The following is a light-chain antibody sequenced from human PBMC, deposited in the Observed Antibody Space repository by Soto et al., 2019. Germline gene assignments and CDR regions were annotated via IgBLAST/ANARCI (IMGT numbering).Light chain of an antibody. J-gene: IGKJ2*01. V-gene: IGKV3-20*01. CDR3: QHYGSSPYT. CDR1: QSVSSTY. CDR2: GAL. Sequence: EIVLTQSPGTLSLSPGERATLSCRASQSVSSTYLAWYQQKPGQAPRLLIYGALSRATGIPDRFSGSGSGTDYTLTITRLEAEDFAVYYCQHYGSSPYTFGAGTKLEIK.